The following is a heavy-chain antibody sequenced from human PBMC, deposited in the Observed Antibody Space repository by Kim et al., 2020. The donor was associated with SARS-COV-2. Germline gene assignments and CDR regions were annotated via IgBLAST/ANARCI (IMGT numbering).Heavy chain of an antibody. CDR3: ARDTRTRYCSSTSCPGHYYYGMDV. CDR1: GDSVSSNSAA. V-gene: IGHV6-1*01. CDR2: TYYRSKWYN. D-gene: IGHD2-2*01. J-gene: IGHJ6*02. Sequence: SQTLSLTCAISGDSVSSNSAAWNWIRQSPSRGLEWLGRTYYRSKWYNDYAVSVKSRITINPDTSKNQFSLQLNSVTPEDTAVYYCARDTRTRYCSSTSCPGHYYYGMDVWGQGTTVTVSS.